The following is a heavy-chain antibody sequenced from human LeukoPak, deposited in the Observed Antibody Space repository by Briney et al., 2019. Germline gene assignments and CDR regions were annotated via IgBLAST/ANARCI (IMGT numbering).Heavy chain of an antibody. CDR3: SRGRSSGYYFWFDP. V-gene: IGHV4-34*01. D-gene: IGHD3-22*01. CDR1: GGSFRGYY. Sequence: SETLSLTCAGYGGSFRGYYWSWIRQPPGKGLEWIGEINHSGSTNYNPSLKSRVTISVDTSKNQFSLKLSSVTAADTAVYYCSRGRSSGYYFWFDPWGQGTLVTVSS. J-gene: IGHJ5*02. CDR2: INHSGST.